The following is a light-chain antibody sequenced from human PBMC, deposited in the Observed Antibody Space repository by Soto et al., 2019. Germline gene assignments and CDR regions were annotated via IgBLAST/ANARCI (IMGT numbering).Light chain of an antibody. CDR1: QSVGDY. V-gene: IGKV3-11*01. CDR3: QQRSELPWP. Sequence: EMLLTQSPATLSLSPGEIATLSCRASQSVGDYLAWYQQIPGPAPRLLIYRAAERATVIPARVSASGSETDFAIHISSLEHADFEVYFCQQRSELPWPFGGGT. J-gene: IGKJ4*01. CDR2: RAA.